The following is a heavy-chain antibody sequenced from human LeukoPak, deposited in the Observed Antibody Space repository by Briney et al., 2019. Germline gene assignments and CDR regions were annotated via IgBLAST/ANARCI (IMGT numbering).Heavy chain of an antibody. CDR1: GFTVSSNY. D-gene: IGHD2/OR15-2a*01. CDR2: IYSGGST. Sequence: PGGSLRLSCAASGFTVSSNYMSWVRQAPGKGLEWVSVIYSGGSTYYADSVKGRFTISRHNSMNTLYLQMNSLRAEDTAVYYCARHQENTYYFDYWGQGTLVTVSS. CDR3: ARHQENTYYFDY. V-gene: IGHV3-53*04. J-gene: IGHJ4*02.